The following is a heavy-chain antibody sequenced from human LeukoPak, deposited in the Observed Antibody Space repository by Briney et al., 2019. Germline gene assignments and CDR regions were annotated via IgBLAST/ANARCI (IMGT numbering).Heavy chain of an antibody. CDR2: INHSEST. CDR1: GGSISSGYYY. CDR3: ATGISAAGALWFDP. D-gene: IGHD6-13*01. Sequence: PSETLSLTCSVSGGSISSGYYYWSWIRQPPGKGLEWIGEINHSESTNYNPSLKSRVTISVDTSKKQFSLKLRSVTAADTAVYYCATGISAAGALWFDPWGQGTLVTVS. V-gene: IGHV4-34*01. J-gene: IGHJ5*02.